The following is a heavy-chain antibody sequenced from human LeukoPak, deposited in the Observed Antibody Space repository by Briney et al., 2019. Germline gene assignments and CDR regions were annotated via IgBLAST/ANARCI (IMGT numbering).Heavy chain of an antibody. J-gene: IGHJ4*02. CDR1: GVSISSYY. Sequence: SETLSLTCTVSGVSISSYYWSWIRQPAGKGLEWIGRIYTSGSTNYNPSLKSRVTMSVDTSKNQFSLNLSSVTAADTAVYYCARSRPSSSGSYFDYWGQGTLVTVSS. CDR3: ARSRPSSSGSYFDY. V-gene: IGHV4-4*07. D-gene: IGHD1-26*01. CDR2: IYTSGST.